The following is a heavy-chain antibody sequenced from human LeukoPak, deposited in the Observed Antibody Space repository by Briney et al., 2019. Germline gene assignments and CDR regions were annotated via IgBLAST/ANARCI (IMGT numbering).Heavy chain of an antibody. Sequence: GESLKISCKGSGYSFTNYWIGWVRQMPGKGLEWMGIIYPGDSDIRYSPSFQGQVTISADKSISTAYLQWSSLKASDTAMYYCARRTAVYAIDYWGQGTLVTVSS. CDR1: GYSFTNYW. J-gene: IGHJ4*02. D-gene: IGHD2-8*01. V-gene: IGHV5-51*01. CDR3: ARRTAVYAIDY. CDR2: IYPGDSDI.